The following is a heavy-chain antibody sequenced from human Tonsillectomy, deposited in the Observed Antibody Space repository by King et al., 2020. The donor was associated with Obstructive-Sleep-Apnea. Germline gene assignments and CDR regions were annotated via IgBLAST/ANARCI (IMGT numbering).Heavy chain of an antibody. J-gene: IGHJ4*02. CDR2: MNPNIGNT. Sequence: QLVQSWAEVKKPGASVKVSCKASGYTFSIAGIHWVRQAPGQGLEWMGWMNPNIGNTAYVQKFQGRDTMTRNPSINTAYMELSSLRSTDTAVYFCARGSSRSFDIWGQGTLVTVSS. CDR1: GYTFSIAG. CDR3: ARGSSRSFDI. D-gene: IGHD6-13*01. V-gene: IGHV1-8*01.